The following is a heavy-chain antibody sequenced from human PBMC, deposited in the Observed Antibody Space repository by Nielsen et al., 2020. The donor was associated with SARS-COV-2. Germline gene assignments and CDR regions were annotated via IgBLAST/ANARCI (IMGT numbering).Heavy chain of an antibody. J-gene: IGHJ6*02. D-gene: IGHD6-19*01. V-gene: IGHV3-21*01. CDR1: GFTFSSYS. CDR3: VRDRGSGWSRGRNYNYFGMDV. Sequence: GESLKISCAASGFTFSSYSMNWVRQAPGKGLEWVSSISSSSSYIYYADSVKGRFTISRDNAKNSLYLQMNSLRAEDTAVYYCVRDRGSGWSRGRNYNYFGMDVWGQGTTVTVSS. CDR2: ISSSSSYI.